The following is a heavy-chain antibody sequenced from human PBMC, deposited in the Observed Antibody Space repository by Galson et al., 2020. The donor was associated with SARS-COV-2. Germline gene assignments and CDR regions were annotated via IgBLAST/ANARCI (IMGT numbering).Heavy chain of an antibody. J-gene: IGHJ4*02. D-gene: IGHD6-19*01. Sequence: SETLSLTCTVSGGSISSGSYYWSWIRQPAGTGLEWIGRIYTSGSTNHNPSLQSRVTISIDTSKNQFSLELTSVTAADTAVYFCAYGVVAGTGYWGQGILVTVSS. CDR2: IYTSGST. V-gene: IGHV4-61*02. CDR3: AYGVVAGTGY. CDR1: GGSISSGSYY.